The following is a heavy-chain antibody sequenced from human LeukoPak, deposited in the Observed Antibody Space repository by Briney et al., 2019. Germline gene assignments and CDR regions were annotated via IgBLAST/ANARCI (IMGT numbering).Heavy chain of an antibody. Sequence: QAGGSLRLSCAASGFTFSSYAMHWVRQAPGKGLEWVAVISYDGSNKYYADSVKGRFTITRDNSKNTLYLQMNSLRAEDTAAYYCARETSYCSGGSCYGWFDPWGQGTLVTVSS. CDR2: ISYDGSNK. J-gene: IGHJ5*02. V-gene: IGHV3-30-3*01. D-gene: IGHD2-15*01. CDR3: ARETSYCSGGSCYGWFDP. CDR1: GFTFSSYA.